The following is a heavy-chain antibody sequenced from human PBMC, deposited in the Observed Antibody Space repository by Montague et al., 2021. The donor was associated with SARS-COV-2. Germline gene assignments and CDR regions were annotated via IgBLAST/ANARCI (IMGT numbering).Heavy chain of an antibody. CDR2: IYRNGKT. CDR1: GDSITNTRYF. CDR3: ARSRGNLQWPFYYYYGMDV. V-gene: IGHV4-39*07. J-gene: IGHJ6*02. Sequence: SETLSLTCNVSGDSITNTRYFWGWIRQPPGKALEWIGSIYRNGKTYYNPALERRALMSIDTSKNQFSLKLSAVTAADTAVYYCARSRGNLQWPFYYYYGMDVWGQGTTVTVSS. D-gene: IGHD6-19*01.